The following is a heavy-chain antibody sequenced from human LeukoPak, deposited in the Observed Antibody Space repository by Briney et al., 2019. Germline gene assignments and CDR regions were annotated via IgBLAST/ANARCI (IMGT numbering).Heavy chain of an antibody. CDR2: ISGSGGST. Sequence: GGSLRLSCAASGFTFSSYAMSWVRQAPGKGLEWVSAISGSGGSTYYADSVKGRFTISRVNSKNTLYLQMNCLRAEDTAVYYCAKDPRWAYYDILTGYNFDYWGQGTLVTVSS. D-gene: IGHD3-9*01. CDR1: GFTFSSYA. V-gene: IGHV3-23*01. J-gene: IGHJ4*02. CDR3: AKDPRWAYYDILTGYNFDY.